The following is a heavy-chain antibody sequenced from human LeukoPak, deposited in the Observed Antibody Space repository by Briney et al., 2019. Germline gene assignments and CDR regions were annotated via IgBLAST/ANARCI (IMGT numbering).Heavy chain of an antibody. Sequence: GGSLRLSCEASGFTFSAYWMSWVRQAPGKGLEWVANIKQDGSQTYHADSVKGRFTISRDNAKNSLYLQMNSLRAEDTAVYYCAREIAAAADYWGQGTLVTVSS. J-gene: IGHJ4*02. D-gene: IGHD6-25*01. CDR1: GFTFSAYW. V-gene: IGHV3-7*01. CDR2: IKQDGSQT. CDR3: AREIAAAADY.